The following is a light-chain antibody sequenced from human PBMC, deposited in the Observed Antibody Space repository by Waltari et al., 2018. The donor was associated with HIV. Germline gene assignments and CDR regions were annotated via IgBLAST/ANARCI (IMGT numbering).Light chain of an antibody. CDR3: QQRTNWPPHN. CDR2: DAS. CDR1: RSVGSY. V-gene: IGKV3-11*01. J-gene: IGKJ2*01. Sequence: EIVLTQPPATLSLSPGESATLSCRASRSVGSYLAWYQQRPGQAPRLLIYDASNRATGIPSRFSGSGSGTEFTLTISSLEPEDFAVYFCQQRTNWPPHNFGHGTKLDIK.